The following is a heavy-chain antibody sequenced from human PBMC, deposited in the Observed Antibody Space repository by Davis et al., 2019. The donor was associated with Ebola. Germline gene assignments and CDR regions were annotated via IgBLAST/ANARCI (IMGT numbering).Heavy chain of an antibody. CDR2: ISYDPSSK. V-gene: IGHV3-30-3*01. Sequence: GESLKISCAASGFSFGDYVMNWVRQVPGKGLEWVAVISYDPSSKGYADSVKGRFTISRDNSKNTLYLQMNSPRTEDTAVYYCAKEEGRRGQWMPHFDHWGQGTLVTVSS. J-gene: IGHJ4*01. D-gene: IGHD3-10*01. CDR3: AKEEGRRGQWMPHFDH. CDR1: GFSFGDYV.